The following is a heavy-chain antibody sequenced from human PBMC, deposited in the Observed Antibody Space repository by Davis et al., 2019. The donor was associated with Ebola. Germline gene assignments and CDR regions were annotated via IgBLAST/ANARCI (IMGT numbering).Heavy chain of an antibody. Sequence: ASVKVSCKASGYTFTNYGITWVRQAPGQGLEWMGWISAYNGNTNYAQKLQGRVTMTTDTSTSTVYMELSSLRSEDTAVYYCARDSDIVATLLNYWGQGTLVTVSS. V-gene: IGHV1-18*04. D-gene: IGHD5-12*01. CDR1: GYTFTNYG. CDR2: ISAYNGNT. CDR3: ARDSDIVATLLNY. J-gene: IGHJ4*02.